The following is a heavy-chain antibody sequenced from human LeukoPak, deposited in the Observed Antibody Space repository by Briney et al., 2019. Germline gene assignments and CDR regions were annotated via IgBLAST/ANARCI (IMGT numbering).Heavy chain of an antibody. CDR1: GYTFTSYD. V-gene: IGHV1-8*01. D-gene: IGHD3-16*02. CDR3: ARGPREGYIWGSYRYIYYYYYMDV. CDR2: MNPNSGNT. Sequence: ASVKVSCKASGYTFTSYDINWVRQATGQGLEWMGWMNPNSGNTGYAQKFQGRVTMTRNTSMSTAYMELSSLRSEDTAVYYCARGPREGYIWGSYRYIYYYYYMDVWGKGTTVTVSS. J-gene: IGHJ6*03.